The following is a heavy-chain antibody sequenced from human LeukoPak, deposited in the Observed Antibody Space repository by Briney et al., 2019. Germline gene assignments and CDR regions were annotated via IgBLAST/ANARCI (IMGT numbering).Heavy chain of an antibody. J-gene: IGHJ4*02. D-gene: IGHD2-15*01. CDR1: GSTFDTYD. Sequence: GGSLRPSCVGSGSTFDTYDMDSVRQAPGKGREWLSFISRGGFEIHYAASVEGRFTISRDDAKNTLYLQMTSLRDEDTAVYYCAKGGSQGDCSFGTCYGDYWGQGTLVTVSS. CDR2: ISRGGFEI. V-gene: IGHV3-48*03. CDR3: AKGGSQGDCSFGTCYGDY.